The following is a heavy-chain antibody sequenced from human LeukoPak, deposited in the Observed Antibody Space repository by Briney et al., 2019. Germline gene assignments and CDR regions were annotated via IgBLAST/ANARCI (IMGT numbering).Heavy chain of an antibody. D-gene: IGHD3-10*01. CDR2: IYYSGST. CDR1: GGSISSYY. V-gene: IGHV4-59*12. CDR3: ARDRREGFGELPFDY. J-gene: IGHJ4*02. Sequence: PSETLSLTCTVSGGSISSYYWSWIRQPPGKGLEWIGYIYYSGSTNYNPSLKSRVTISVDTSKNQFSLKLSSVTAADTAVYYCARDRREGFGELPFDYWGQGTLVTVSS.